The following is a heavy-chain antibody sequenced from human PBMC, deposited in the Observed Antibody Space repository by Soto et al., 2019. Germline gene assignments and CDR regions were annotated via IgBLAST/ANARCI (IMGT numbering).Heavy chain of an antibody. V-gene: IGHV1-46*03. J-gene: IGHJ4*02. CDR2: INPSGGST. CDR1: GYTFTSYY. CDR3: ARDTAVAGTGFDH. D-gene: IGHD6-19*01. Sequence: SLTHSSIPSGYTFTSYYMQCVRQAPGKGLEWMGIINPSGGSTSYAQKFQGRVTMTRDTSTSTVYMELSSLRSEDTAVYYCARDTAVAGTGFDHWGQGTLVTVSS.